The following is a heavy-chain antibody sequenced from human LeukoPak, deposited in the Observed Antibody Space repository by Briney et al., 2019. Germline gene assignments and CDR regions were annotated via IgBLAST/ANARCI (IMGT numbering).Heavy chain of an antibody. CDR1: GFTCSSYW. CDR2: INSDRSST. V-gene: IGHV3-74*01. J-gene: IGHJ3*01. D-gene: IGHD2-21*01. Sequence: GGSVRLSCAASGFTCSSYWMHWVRQAQGKGLVGVSRINSDRSSTSYADSGKGRLTISRDNAKNTLYLHMHGLKVADTAVHCCARHCDGAYDLWGQGTMVPGSS. CDR3: ARHCDGAYDL.